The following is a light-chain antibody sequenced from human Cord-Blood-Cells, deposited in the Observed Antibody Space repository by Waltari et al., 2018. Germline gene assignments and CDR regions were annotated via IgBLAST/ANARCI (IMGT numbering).Light chain of an antibody. Sequence: QSVLTQPPSVSAAPGQKVTIPCSGSSSNIGNNYVSRYQPPPGTATKLLIYENNKRPSGIPDRFSGSKSGTSATLGITGLQTGDEADYYCGTWDSSLSAYVFGTGTKVTVL. V-gene: IGLV1-51*02. J-gene: IGLJ1*01. CDR2: ENN. CDR3: GTWDSSLSAYV. CDR1: SSNIGNNY.